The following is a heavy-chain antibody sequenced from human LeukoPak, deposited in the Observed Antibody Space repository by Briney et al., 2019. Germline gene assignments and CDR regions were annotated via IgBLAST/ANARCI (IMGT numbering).Heavy chain of an antibody. CDR1: GYTFTSYG. CDR2: ISAYNGNT. Sequence: ASVKVSCKASGYTFTSYGISRVRQAPGQRLEWKGWISAYNGNTNYAQKLQGRVTMTTDTSTSTAYMELRSLRSDDTAVYYCAREGSQLWFSGYTYNWFDPWGQGTLVTVSS. J-gene: IGHJ5*02. D-gene: IGHD5-18*01. V-gene: IGHV1-18*01. CDR3: AREGSQLWFSGYTYNWFDP.